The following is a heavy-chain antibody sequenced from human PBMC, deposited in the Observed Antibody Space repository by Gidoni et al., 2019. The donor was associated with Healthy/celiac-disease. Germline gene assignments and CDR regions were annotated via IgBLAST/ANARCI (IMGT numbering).Heavy chain of an antibody. CDR3: AIRLRSCLKCGEDY. D-gene: IGHD4-17*01. CDR2: IDPSDSYT. V-gene: IGHV5-10-1*03. J-gene: IGHJ4*02. CDR1: GYSFTSYW. Sequence: EVQLVQSGAEVKKPGESLRISCKGSGYSFTSYWISWVRQMPGTGLEWMGRIDPSDSYTNHSPSFQGHVTISADKSISTAYLQWSSLKASDTAMYYCAIRLRSCLKCGEDYWGQGTLVTVSS.